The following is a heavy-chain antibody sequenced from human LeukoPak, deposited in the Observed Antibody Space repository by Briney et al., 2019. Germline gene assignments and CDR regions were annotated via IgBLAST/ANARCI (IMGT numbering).Heavy chain of an antibody. CDR2: IYSSGTT. CDR3: ARDVEGPRDY. D-gene: IGHD2-21*01. Sequence: PSETLSLTCTLSGGSISTYYWSWIRQPPGKGLEWVSTIYSSGTTSYADSVKGRFTISRDNSKNTLYLQMNSLRVEDTAVYFCARDVEGPRDYWGQGTLVTVSS. J-gene: IGHJ4*02. V-gene: IGHV3-66*01. CDR1: GGSISTYY.